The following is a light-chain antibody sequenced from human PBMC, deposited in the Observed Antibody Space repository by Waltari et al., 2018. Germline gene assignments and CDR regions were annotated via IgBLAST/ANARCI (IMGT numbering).Light chain of an antibody. CDR3: QHSYNSPPWT. Sequence: DIQLTQSPSSMSASVGDRVTITCRASQSISFYLNWYQQKSGKAPKLLISFVSTLQSGVPSRFNGSGSGADYSLTISTLQPEDFATYYCQHSYNSPPWTFGQGTRLEPK. CDR1: QSISFY. CDR2: FVS. J-gene: IGKJ1*01. V-gene: IGKV1-39*01.